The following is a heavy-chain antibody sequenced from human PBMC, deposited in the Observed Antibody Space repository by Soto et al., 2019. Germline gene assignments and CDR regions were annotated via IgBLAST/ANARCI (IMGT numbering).Heavy chain of an antibody. Sequence: TLSLTCNMSGDSYSISTYSWSWIRQPPGKALQWIGFIYQSGVTSYNPSLASRVSISLDRSNNQCSLKLKSVTAADTAVYFCAGMPYTSGLRFDPWGPGTLVTV. J-gene: IGHJ5*02. D-gene: IGHD6-19*01. CDR2: IYQSGVT. CDR3: AGMPYTSGLRFDP. CDR1: GDSYSISTYS. V-gene: IGHV4-30-2*01.